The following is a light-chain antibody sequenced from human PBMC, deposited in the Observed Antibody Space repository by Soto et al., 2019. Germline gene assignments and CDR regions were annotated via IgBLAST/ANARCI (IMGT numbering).Light chain of an antibody. Sequence: DIQMTQSPSSLAASVGDRVSMTCRASRDMKTYVAWFQQRPGKAHNSLIDLASTLHSGVPSRFSGSGSGTEFTLTINNLHPEDFATYYCRQYDSYPLAVGHGTLLEIK. CDR2: LAS. J-gene: IGKJ5*01. CDR1: RDMKTY. CDR3: RQYDSYPLA. V-gene: IGKV1-16*01.